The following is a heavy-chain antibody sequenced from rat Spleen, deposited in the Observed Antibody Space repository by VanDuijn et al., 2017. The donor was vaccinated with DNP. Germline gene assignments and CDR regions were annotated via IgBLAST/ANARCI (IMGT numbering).Heavy chain of an antibody. J-gene: IGHJ4*01. D-gene: IGHD1-1*01. CDR3: ARGGLLR. CDR1: GFTFNNYW. CDR2: IPDSGATT. V-gene: IGHV5-31*01. Sequence: EVQLVESGGDLVQPGRSLKLSCVASGFTFNNYWMTWIRQVPGKGLEWVASIPDSGATTYYPDSVRGRFTISRDNGKNTLYLQMNSLRSEDTATYYCARGGLLRGGQGTSVTVSS.